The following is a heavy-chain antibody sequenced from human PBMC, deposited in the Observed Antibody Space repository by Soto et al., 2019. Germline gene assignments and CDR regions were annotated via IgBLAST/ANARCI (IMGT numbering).Heavy chain of an antibody. D-gene: IGHD2-8*02. Sequence: SQTLSLTCAISGGSVSNNDVAWNWIRQSPSRGLEWLGRTYYKSRWYNDYAVSVKSRIIINPDTSENQFSLQLNSVTPEDTAVYYCARDHYWAFDYWGQGTLVTVS. CDR3: ARDHYWAFDY. CDR1: GGSVSNNDVA. CDR2: TYYKSRWYN. V-gene: IGHV6-1*01. J-gene: IGHJ4*02.